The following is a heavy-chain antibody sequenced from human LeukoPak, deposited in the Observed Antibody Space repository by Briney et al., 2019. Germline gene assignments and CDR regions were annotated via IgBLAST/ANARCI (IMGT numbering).Heavy chain of an antibody. J-gene: IGHJ6*03. CDR2: ICSSGSTI. CDR1: GFTFIDYY. D-gene: IGHD6-19*01. Sequence: GGGLRLSCAASGFTFIDYYMSWIRQAPGKGLEWVSYICSSGSTIYYADSVKGRVTISREKVKKSLYLQMNSARAEDTPVYYCSRDEVAGRSDYYYYYMDVWGKGTTVTVSS. V-gene: IGHV3-11*04. CDR3: SRDEVAGRSDYYYYYMDV.